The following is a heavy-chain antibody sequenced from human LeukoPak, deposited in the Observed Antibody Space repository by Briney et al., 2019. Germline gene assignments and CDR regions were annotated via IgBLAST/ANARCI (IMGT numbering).Heavy chain of an antibody. D-gene: IGHD3-22*01. CDR3: ARSLEYYDSSGYWPDY. CDR1: GYSFTSYW. J-gene: IGHJ4*02. V-gene: IGHV5-51*01. Sequence: GESLKISCKGSGYSFTSYWIGWVRQMPGKGLEWMGIIYPGDSDTRYSPSFQGQVTISADKSISTAYLQWSSLKASDTAMYYCARSLEYYDSSGYWPDYWGQGTLVTVSS. CDR2: IYPGDSDT.